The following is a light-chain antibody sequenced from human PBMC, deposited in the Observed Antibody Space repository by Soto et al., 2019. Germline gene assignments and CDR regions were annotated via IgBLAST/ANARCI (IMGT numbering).Light chain of an antibody. V-gene: IGLV7-46*01. CDR1: TGAVTSGHY. J-gene: IGLJ3*02. CDR3: LLSYSGARV. Sequence: QAVVTQEPSLTVSPGWTVTLTCGSSTGAVTSGHYPYWFQQKPGQAPRTLVYNTSDKHSWAPARFSGSLLGGKAALTLSGAQPEDEAEYYCLLSYSGARVFGGGTKVTVL. CDR2: NTS.